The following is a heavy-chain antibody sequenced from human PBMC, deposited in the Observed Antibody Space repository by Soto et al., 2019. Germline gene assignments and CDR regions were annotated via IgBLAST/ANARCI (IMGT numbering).Heavy chain of an antibody. V-gene: IGHV1-69*06. J-gene: IGHJ4*02. CDR3: AREGRGKKAGYNGLVSLGY. CDR2: IIPIFNST. D-gene: IGHD2-2*02. CDR1: GSRFSNYV. Sequence: ASVKVSCKVSGSRFSNYVISWVRQAPGHGLEWLGRIIPIFNSTKYAQSFQGRVTITADKSTSTASLELSSLRSDDTAVYYCAREGRGKKAGYNGLVSLGYWGQGTQVTVSS.